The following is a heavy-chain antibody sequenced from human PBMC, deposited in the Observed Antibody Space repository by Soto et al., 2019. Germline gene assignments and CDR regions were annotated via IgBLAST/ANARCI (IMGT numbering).Heavy chain of an antibody. CDR2: IWYDGSNK. CDR1: GFTFSSYG. CDR3: ARDGYYYDSSGYAFDI. Sequence: GSLRLSCAASGFTFSSYGMHWVRQAPGKGLEWVAVIWYDGSNKYYADSVKGRFTISRDNSKNTLYLQMNSLRAEDTAVYYCARDGYYYDSSGYAFDIWGQGTMVTVSS. D-gene: IGHD3-22*01. V-gene: IGHV3-33*01. J-gene: IGHJ3*02.